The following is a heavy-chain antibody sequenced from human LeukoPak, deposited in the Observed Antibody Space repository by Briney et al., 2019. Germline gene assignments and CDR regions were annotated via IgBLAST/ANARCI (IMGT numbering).Heavy chain of an antibody. Sequence: GGSLRLSCAVSGFTFSSNWMSWVRQAPGKGLEWVANIKQDGSEKYYVDSMKGRFTISRDNAKNSLYLQMNSLRAEDTAVYYCARDGSGWFFDYWGQGTQVTVSS. D-gene: IGHD6-19*01. J-gene: IGHJ4*02. V-gene: IGHV3-7*01. CDR1: GFTFSSNW. CDR3: ARDGSGWFFDY. CDR2: IKQDGSEK.